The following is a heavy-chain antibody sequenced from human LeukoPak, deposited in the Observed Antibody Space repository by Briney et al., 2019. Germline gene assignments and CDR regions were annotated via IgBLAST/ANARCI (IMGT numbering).Heavy chain of an antibody. J-gene: IGHJ5*02. CDR1: GYTFTGYY. D-gene: IGHD5-12*01. V-gene: IGHV1-2*02. Sequence: GASVKVSCKASGYTFTGYYMHWVRQAPGQGLEWMGWINPNSAGTNYAQNFQGRVTMTRDTSINTAYMELSRLKSDDTAICYCARESGLRGGGFDPWGQGTLVTVSS. CDR2: INPNSAGT. CDR3: ARESGLRGGGFDP.